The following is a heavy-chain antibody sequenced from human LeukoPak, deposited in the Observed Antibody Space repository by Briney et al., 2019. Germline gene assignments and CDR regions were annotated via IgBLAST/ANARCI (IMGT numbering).Heavy chain of an antibody. CDR3: AKDARRTSGWYFFDY. D-gene: IGHD6-19*01. CDR2: ISDSGSVT. J-gene: IGHJ4*02. Sequence: GGSLRLSCAASGFAFSSQAMGWVRQAPGKGLEWVSVISDSGSVTYYADSVKGRFTISRDNSKNTLFLQMNSLRAEDTAVYYCAKDARRTSGWYFFDYWGQGTLVTVSS. CDR1: GFAFSSQA. V-gene: IGHV3-23*01.